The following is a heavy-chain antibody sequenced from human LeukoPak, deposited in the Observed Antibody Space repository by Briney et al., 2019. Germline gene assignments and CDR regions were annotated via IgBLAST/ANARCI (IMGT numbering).Heavy chain of an antibody. CDR3: ARDIMVRGVIITGYPVD. CDR2: IIPIFGTA. CDR1: GGTFSSYA. J-gene: IGHJ4*02. D-gene: IGHD3-10*01. V-gene: IGHV1-69*05. Sequence: GASVKVSCKASGGTFSSYAISWVRQAPGQGLEWMGGIIPIFGTANYAQKFQGRVTITTDESTSTAYMELSSLRSEDTAVYYCARDIMVRGVIITGYPVDWGQGTLVTVSS.